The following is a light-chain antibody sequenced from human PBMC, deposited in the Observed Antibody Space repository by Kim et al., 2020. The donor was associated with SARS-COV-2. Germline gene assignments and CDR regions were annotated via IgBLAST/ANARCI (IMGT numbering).Light chain of an antibody. V-gene: IGKV1-39*01. J-gene: IGKJ4*01. Sequence: DIQMTQSPSSLSASVGDRITITCRTSQSISTHLNWYQEKPGKAPKLLIYATSTLQSGVPSRFSGSGSGTDFTLTISNLQPEDFATYYCQQGYSFPLTFAGGTKVDIK. CDR1: QSISTH. CDR3: QQGYSFPLT. CDR2: ATS.